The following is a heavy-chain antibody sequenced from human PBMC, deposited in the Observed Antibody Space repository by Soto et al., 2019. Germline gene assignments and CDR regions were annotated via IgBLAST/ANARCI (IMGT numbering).Heavy chain of an antibody. Sequence: GWSLRLSCTASGFTFNNYAMHWVRQAPGKGLEWVANIWYDGGNEYYADSVKGRFTISRDNSKNTLYLQMTNLRAEDTAVYYCARDLSGPLDHWGQGTLVTVSS. CDR2: IWYDGGNE. CDR3: ARDLSGPLDH. CDR1: GFTFNNYA. J-gene: IGHJ4*02. D-gene: IGHD3-16*02. V-gene: IGHV3-33*01.